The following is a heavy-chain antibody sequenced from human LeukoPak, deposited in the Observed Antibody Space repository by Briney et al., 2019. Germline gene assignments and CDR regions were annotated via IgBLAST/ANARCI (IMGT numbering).Heavy chain of an antibody. J-gene: IGHJ3*02. CDR3: ARAQYSSSFKAFDI. CDR1: GFTFSSYA. D-gene: IGHD6-13*01. Sequence: GGSLRLSCAASGFTFSSYAMHWVRQAPGKGLEWVAVISYDGSNKYYADSVKGRLTISRDNSKNTLYLQMNSLRAEDTAVYYCARAQYSSSFKAFDIWGQGTMVTVSS. CDR2: ISYDGSNK. V-gene: IGHV3-30-3*01.